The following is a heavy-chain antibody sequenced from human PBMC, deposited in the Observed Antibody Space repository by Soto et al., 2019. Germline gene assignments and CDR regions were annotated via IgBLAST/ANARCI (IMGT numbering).Heavy chain of an antibody. CDR1: GYTFTNFG. Sequence: ASVKVSCKASGYTFTNFGVTWVRRAPGQGLEWMGWISAYTDTPNYAQKFQGRVTMTIDTSTSTAYMDLRSLTSDDTAVYYCARVIPVVEAWFDLWGQGTLVTVSS. CDR3: ARVIPVVEAWFDL. V-gene: IGHV1-18*01. J-gene: IGHJ5*02. D-gene: IGHD2-2*01. CDR2: ISAYTDTP.